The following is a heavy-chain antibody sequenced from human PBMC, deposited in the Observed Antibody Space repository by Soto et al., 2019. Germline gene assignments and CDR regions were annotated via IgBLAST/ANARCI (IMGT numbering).Heavy chain of an antibody. CDR3: AHAGDYDLLTFDH. Sequence: QITLKASGPTLVRPAQTLTLTCDFSGFSLSTYHMGVAWIRQPPGKSLEWLALLYWDDDKRYSPSLKDRLAISKATYNNQVVLTITNIDPGDSATYFCAHAGDYDLLTFDHWGPGTLVTVSS. D-gene: IGHD4-17*01. J-gene: IGHJ4*01. CDR2: LYWDDDK. V-gene: IGHV2-5*02. CDR1: GFSLSTYHMG.